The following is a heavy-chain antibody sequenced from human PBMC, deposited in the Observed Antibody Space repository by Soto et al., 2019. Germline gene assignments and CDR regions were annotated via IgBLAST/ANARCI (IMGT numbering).Heavy chain of an antibody. J-gene: IGHJ6*02. V-gene: IGHV3-74*01. CDR2: IKFDGSST. CDR1: GFAFSTYW. Sequence: EVQLVESGGGLVQPGGSLRLSCAASGFAFSTYWMHWVRQAPGKGLLWVSRIKFDGSSTYYADSVKGRFTISRDGAKNPLFVQMTGMRVDDTAVYYCARGATDIYAMDVWGQGTTVTVSS. CDR3: ARGATDIYAMDV.